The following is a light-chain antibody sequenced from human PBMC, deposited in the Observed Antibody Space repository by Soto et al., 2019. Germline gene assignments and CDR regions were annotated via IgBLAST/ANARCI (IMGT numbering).Light chain of an antibody. Sequence: QSVLTQPPSVSGSPGQSVTISCTGTSSDVGAYNYVAWYQQHPGKAPKIMIYDVTKRPSGVPDRFSGSKSGNTASLTISGLQAEDEPNYSCCSIAGNVDAFGPGTKVTVL. CDR2: DVT. V-gene: IGLV2-11*01. CDR3: CSIAGNVDA. CDR1: SSDVGAYNY. J-gene: IGLJ1*01.